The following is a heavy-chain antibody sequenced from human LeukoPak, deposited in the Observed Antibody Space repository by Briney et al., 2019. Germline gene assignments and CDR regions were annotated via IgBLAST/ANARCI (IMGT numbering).Heavy chain of an antibody. Sequence: PGGSLRLSCAASGFAFSSYAMSWVRQAAGKGLEWVSVISGSGGATYYADSVKGRFTISRDSSKSTLYLQMNSLRAEDTAIYYCAKKKGIDYYFGMDVWGQGTTVTVSS. CDR1: GFAFSSYA. V-gene: IGHV3-23*01. CDR3: AKKKGIDYYFGMDV. D-gene: IGHD1-14*01. J-gene: IGHJ6*02. CDR2: ISGSGGAT.